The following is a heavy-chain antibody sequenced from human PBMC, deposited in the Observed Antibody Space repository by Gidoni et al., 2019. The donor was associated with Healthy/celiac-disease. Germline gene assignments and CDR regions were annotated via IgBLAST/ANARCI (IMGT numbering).Heavy chain of an antibody. V-gene: IGHV3-23*01. CDR3: AKNPGDIVVVPAAITEDYYYYMDV. D-gene: IGHD2-2*02. Sequence: EVQLLESGGGLVQPGGSLRLSCAASGFTFSSYAMSWVRQAPGKGLECVSAISGSGGSTYYADSVKGRFTISRDNSKNTLYLQMNSLRAEDTAVYYCAKNPGDIVVVPAAITEDYYYYMDVWGKGTTVTVSS. CDR1: GFTFSSYA. J-gene: IGHJ6*03. CDR2: ISGSGGST.